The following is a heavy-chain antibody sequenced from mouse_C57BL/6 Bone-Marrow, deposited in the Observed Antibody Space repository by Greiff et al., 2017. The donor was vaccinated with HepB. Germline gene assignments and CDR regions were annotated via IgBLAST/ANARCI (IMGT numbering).Heavy chain of an antibody. CDR1: GFSLTSYG. CDR3: AKRTTVVAPYAMDY. CDR2: IWGGGST. V-gene: IGHV2-9*01. Sequence: VKVVESGPGLVAPSQSLSITCTVSGFSLTSYGVDWVRQPPGKGLEWLGVIWGGGSTNYNSALMSRLSISKDNSKSQVFLKMNSLQTDDTAMYYCAKRTTVVAPYAMDYWGQGTSVTVSS. J-gene: IGHJ4*01. D-gene: IGHD1-1*01.